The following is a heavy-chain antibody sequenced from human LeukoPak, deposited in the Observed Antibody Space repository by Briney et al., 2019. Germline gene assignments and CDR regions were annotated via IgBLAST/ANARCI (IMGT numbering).Heavy chain of an antibody. V-gene: IGHV1-2*02. J-gene: IGHJ5*02. CDR1: EYTFTGYY. D-gene: IGHD3-10*01. CDR3: ARDENYYGSGHYYSRNWFDP. CDR2: INPNSGGT. Sequence: ASVKVSCKTSEYTFTGYYMHWVRLAPGQGLEWMGWINPNSGGTSYAQKFEGRVTMTSDTANTTAYMELSRLTFDDTGVYYCARDENYYGSGHYYSRNWFDPWGQGTLVTVSS.